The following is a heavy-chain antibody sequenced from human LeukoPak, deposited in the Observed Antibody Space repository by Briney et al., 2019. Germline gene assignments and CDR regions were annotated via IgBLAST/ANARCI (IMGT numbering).Heavy chain of an antibody. CDR1: GFTLRSYA. V-gene: IGHV3-23*01. D-gene: IGHD3-22*01. Sequence: GGSLRLPCAASGFTLRSYAMSGFAQAPGKGLEWVSAISGSGGSTYYADSVKGRFTISRDNSKNTLYLQMNSLRAEDTAVYYCEKDQSYYDSSGYYFPYWGQGTLVTVSS. CDR3: EKDQSYYDSSGYYFPY. J-gene: IGHJ4*02. CDR2: ISGSGGST.